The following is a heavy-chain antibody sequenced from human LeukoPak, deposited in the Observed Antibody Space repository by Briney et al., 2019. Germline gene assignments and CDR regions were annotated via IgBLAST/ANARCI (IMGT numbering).Heavy chain of an antibody. CDR1: GXTFSNYA. Sequence: GGSLRLSCAASGXTFSNYAMDWVRQAPGTGLEWVSTITGSGGSTYYGDSAKGRFTISRDNSKNTLYLQMNSLRAEDTAVYYCAKPPGYNFGNVFDIWGQGTMVTVSS. CDR2: ITGSGGST. D-gene: IGHD5-18*01. CDR3: AKPPGYNFGNVFDI. V-gene: IGHV3-23*01. J-gene: IGHJ3*02.